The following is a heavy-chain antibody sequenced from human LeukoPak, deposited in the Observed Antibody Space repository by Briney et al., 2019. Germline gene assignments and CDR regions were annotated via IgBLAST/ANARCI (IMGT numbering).Heavy chain of an antibody. V-gene: IGHV3-74*01. CDR1: GFTFSSYW. D-gene: IGHD1-26*01. CDR3: ARVRSGSSAGNYGMDV. J-gene: IGHJ6*02. CDR2: INSDGSST. Sequence: GGSLRLPCAASGFTFSSYWTHWVRQAPGKGLVWVSRINSDGSSTNYADSVKGRFTISRDNAKNTLYLQMNSLRVEDTAVYYCARVRSGSSAGNYGMDVWGQGTTVTVSS.